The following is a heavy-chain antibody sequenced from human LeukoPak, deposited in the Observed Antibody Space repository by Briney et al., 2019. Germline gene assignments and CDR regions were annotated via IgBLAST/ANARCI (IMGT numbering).Heavy chain of an antibody. Sequence: ASVTVSCTASGGTFSKHAINWVRQAPGQGLEWMGGIIPIFGTANYAQKFQGRVTITADESTSTAYMELSSLRSQDTAVYYCARGWLAETTVVTPYNYWGQGTLVTVSS. CDR1: GGTFSKHA. D-gene: IGHD4-23*01. J-gene: IGHJ4*02. CDR2: IIPIFGTA. CDR3: ARGWLAETTVVTPYNY. V-gene: IGHV1-69*13.